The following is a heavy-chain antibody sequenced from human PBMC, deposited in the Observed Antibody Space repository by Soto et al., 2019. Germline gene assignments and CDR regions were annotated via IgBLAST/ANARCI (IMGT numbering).Heavy chain of an antibody. V-gene: IGHV3-33*01. CDR3: ARPDIVAAIGGALDC. Sequence: ESGGGVVQPGRSLRLSCEASGFTFSNYGMHWVRQAPGKGLEWVAVIWNDGTSRYYADSVKGRFTISRDNSKNTLFLQMNNLRAEDTAVYYSARPDIVAAIGGALDCWGQGTLVTVSS. J-gene: IGHJ4*02. CDR2: IWNDGTSR. D-gene: IGHD5-12*01. CDR1: GFTFSNYG.